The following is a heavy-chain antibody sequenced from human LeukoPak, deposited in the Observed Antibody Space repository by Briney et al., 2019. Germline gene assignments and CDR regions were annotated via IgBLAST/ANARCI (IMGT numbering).Heavy chain of an antibody. D-gene: IGHD1-26*01. V-gene: IGHV3-23*01. CDR3: AKVGRWELLHAFDI. Sequence: AGGSLRLSCIVSGFTFSTSWMSWVRQAPGKGLEWVSAISGSGGSTYYADSVKGRFTISRDNSKNTLYLQMNSLRAEDTAVYYCAKVGRWELLHAFDIWGQGTMVTVSS. CDR1: GFTFSTSW. J-gene: IGHJ3*02. CDR2: ISGSGGST.